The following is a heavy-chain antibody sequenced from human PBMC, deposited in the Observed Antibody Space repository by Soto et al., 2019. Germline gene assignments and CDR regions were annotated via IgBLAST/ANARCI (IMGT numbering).Heavy chain of an antibody. J-gene: IGHJ4*02. CDR2: GKNKADSYTT. CDR3: TVWGSGNDFGAA. CDR1: GFTFSDHY. D-gene: IGHD3-10*01. Sequence: EVQLVESGGGLVQPGGSLRLSCAASGFTFSDHYMDWVRQAPGKGLEWVGRGKNKADSYTTEYAASVKGRFTISRDGSKNSLFLKMNSLKTEDTAVYYCTVWGSGNDFGAAWGQGILVTVSS. V-gene: IGHV3-72*01.